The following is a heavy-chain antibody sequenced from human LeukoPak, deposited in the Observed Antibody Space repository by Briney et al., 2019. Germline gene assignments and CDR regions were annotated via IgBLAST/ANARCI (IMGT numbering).Heavy chain of an antibody. V-gene: IGHV4-61*02. Sequence: SETLSLTCTVSGGSISSGSYYWSWIRQPAGKGLEWIGRIYTSGSTNYNPSLKSRVTISVDTSKNQFSLKLSSVTAADTAVYYCARRTDYDFWSGYYTPLDYWGQGTLVTVSS. D-gene: IGHD3-3*01. CDR1: GGSISSGSYY. CDR3: ARRTDYDFWSGYYTPLDY. CDR2: IYTSGST. J-gene: IGHJ4*02.